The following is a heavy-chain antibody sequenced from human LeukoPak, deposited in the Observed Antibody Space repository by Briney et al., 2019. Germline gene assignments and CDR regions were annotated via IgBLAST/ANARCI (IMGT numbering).Heavy chain of an antibody. V-gene: IGHV1-8*01. Sequence: ASVKVSCKASGYTFTSYDINWVRQAAGQGLEWMGWMNPNSGNTGYAQKFQGRVTMTRNTSISTAYMELSSLRSEDTAVYYCASKCWDPTSCPNYYGMDVWGQGTTVTASS. CDR3: ASKCWDPTSCPNYYGMDV. CDR2: MNPNSGNT. J-gene: IGHJ6*02. D-gene: IGHD2-2*01. CDR1: GYTFTSYD.